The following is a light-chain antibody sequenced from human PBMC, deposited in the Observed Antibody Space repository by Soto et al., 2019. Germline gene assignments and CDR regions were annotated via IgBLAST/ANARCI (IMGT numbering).Light chain of an antibody. J-gene: IGKJ2*01. CDR2: GAS. CDR1: QNINIY. CDR3: HQSYRSPYT. V-gene: IGKV1-39*01. Sequence: PLTQSPSSLSASVGDRVTVTCRASQNINIYLNWYQQKPGKAPTLLIYGASSLQSGVPSRFSGGGSRTDFTLTISSLQAEDFATYYCHQSYRSPYTFGQGTRLEI.